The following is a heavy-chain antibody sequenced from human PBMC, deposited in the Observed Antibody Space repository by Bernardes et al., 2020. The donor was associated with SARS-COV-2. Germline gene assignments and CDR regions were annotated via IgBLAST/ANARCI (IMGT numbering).Heavy chain of an antibody. CDR3: ARRGLWSGWENYFDY. CDR1: GYTFTGYY. D-gene: IGHD3-3*01. V-gene: IGHV1-2*02. CDR2: INPNSGGT. Sequence: ASVKVSCKASGYTFTGYYMHWVRQAPGQGLEWMGWINPNSGGTNYAQKFQGRVTMTRDTSKNQFSLKLSSVTAADTAVYYCARRGLWSGWENYFDYWGQGTLVTVSS. J-gene: IGHJ4*02.